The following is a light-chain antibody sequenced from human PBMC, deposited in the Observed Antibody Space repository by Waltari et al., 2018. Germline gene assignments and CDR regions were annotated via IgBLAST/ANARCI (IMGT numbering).Light chain of an antibody. Sequence: DLQMTQSPSSLSSSSGARLTLTCLSSRAISNSLAWDQQKPGKAPNLLLYSASTWESGVPSRFSGSGSGTDYTLTISGLQPEDSATYYCQQYYSSPPLTFGGGTKVEIK. CDR3: QQYYSSPPLT. CDR2: SAS. V-gene: IGKV1-NL1*01. J-gene: IGKJ4*01. CDR1: RAISNS.